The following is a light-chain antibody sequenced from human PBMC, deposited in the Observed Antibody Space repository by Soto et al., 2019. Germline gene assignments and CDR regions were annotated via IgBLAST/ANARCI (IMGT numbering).Light chain of an antibody. CDR2: YDS. CDR1: NIGIKS. CDR3: QVWDSSSDHAV. V-gene: IGLV3-21*04. Sequence: SYELTQPPSVSVAPGKTARITCGGNNIGIKSVHWYQQKPGQAPVLVIYYDSDRPSGIPERFSGSNSGNTATLTISRVEAGDEADYYCQVWDSSSDHAVFGGGTQLTVL. J-gene: IGLJ7*01.